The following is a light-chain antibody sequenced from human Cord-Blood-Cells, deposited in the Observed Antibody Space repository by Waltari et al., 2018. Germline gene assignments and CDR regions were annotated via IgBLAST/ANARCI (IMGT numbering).Light chain of an antibody. CDR3: YSTDSSGNHGV. CDR2: EDS. J-gene: IGLJ2*01. V-gene: IGLV3-10*01. Sequence: SYELTQPPSVSVSPGKPARITCSGVEWPKKYPYCYQQKSGQAPVLVIYEDSKRPSGIPERFSGSSSGTMATLTISGAQVEDEADYYCYSTDSSGNHGVFGGGTKLTVL. CDR1: EWPKKY.